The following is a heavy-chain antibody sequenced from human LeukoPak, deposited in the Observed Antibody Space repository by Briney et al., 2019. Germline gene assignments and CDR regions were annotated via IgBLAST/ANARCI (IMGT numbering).Heavy chain of an antibody. CDR1: GFTFSDYG. J-gene: IGHJ6*03. CDR2: ISSSSSTI. V-gene: IGHV3-48*01. Sequence: PGGSLRLSCAAAGFTFSDYGMNWVRQAPGKGLEWVSYISSSSSTIYYADSVKGRFTISRDNAKNSLYLQMNSLRAEDTAVYYCARGDYGVYAGHYYYYMDVWGKGTTVTVSS. D-gene: IGHD4-17*01. CDR3: ARGDYGVYAGHYYYYMDV.